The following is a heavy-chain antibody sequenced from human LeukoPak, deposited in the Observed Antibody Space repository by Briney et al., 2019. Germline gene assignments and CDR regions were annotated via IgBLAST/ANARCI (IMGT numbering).Heavy chain of an antibody. V-gene: IGHV3-23*01. CDR3: ARGGGIVGATTFDY. Sequence: GGTLRLSCAASGFTFSSYGMSWVRQAPGKGLEWVSAISGSGGSTYYADSVKGRFTISRDNAKNSLYLQMNSLRAEDTAVYYCARGGGIVGATTFDYWGQGTLVTVSS. J-gene: IGHJ4*02. CDR1: GFTFSSYG. D-gene: IGHD1-26*01. CDR2: ISGSGGST.